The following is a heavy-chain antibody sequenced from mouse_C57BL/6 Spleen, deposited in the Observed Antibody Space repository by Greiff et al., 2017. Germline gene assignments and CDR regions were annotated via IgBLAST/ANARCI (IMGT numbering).Heavy chain of an antibody. CDR2: ISDGGSYT. Sequence: DVKLVESGGGLVKPGGSLKLSCAASGFTFSSYAMSWVRQTPEKRLEWVATISDGGSYTYYPDNVKGRFTISRDNAKNNLYLQMSHLKSEDTAMYYCARDRGFSFAYWGQGTLVTVSA. CDR1: GFTFSSYA. CDR3: ARDRGFSFAY. D-gene: IGHD3-3*01. J-gene: IGHJ3*01. V-gene: IGHV5-4*01.